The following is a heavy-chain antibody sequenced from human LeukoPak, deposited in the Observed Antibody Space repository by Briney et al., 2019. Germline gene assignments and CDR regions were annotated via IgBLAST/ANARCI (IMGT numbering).Heavy chain of an antibody. CDR3: ARDGSSWHFFDY. CDR2: INTDGSST. D-gene: IGHD6-13*01. V-gene: IGHV3-74*01. Sequence: GGSLRLSCAASGFTFSSYWMHWVRQAPGKGLVWVSRINTDGSSTSYADSVKGRLTISRDNAKNTLYLQMNSLRAEDTAVYYCARDGSSWHFFDYWGQGTLVTVSS. CDR1: GFTFSSYW. J-gene: IGHJ4*02.